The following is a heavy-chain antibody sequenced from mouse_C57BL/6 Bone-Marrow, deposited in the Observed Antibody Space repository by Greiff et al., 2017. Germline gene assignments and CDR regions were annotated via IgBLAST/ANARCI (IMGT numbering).Heavy chain of an antibody. V-gene: IGHV1-76*01. Sequence: VQLQQSGAELVRPGASVKLSCKASGYTFTDYYINWVKQRPGQGLEWIARIYPGSGNTYYNEKFKGKATLTAEKSSSTAYMQLSSLTSEDSAVSCGARRGDPYYYGSSDAMDCWGRGTAVTVTA. CDR2: IYPGSGNT. D-gene: IGHD1-1*01. CDR3: ARRGDPYYYGSSDAMDC. J-gene: IGHJ4*01. CDR1: GYTFTDYY.